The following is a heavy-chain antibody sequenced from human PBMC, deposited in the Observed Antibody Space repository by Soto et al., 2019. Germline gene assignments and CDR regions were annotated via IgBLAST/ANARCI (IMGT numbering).Heavy chain of an antibody. CDR3: ARDPDEVVGADYHYYGMDV. Sequence: SEKVSWKASGDTSSNYGVSWVRQAPGQGLEWMGGILPVFGITTYARNFQGRITITADKSTSTVYMELTSLRSDDTATYYCARDPDEVVGADYHYYGMDVWDQGATVTVSS. CDR2: ILPVFGIT. J-gene: IGHJ6*02. D-gene: IGHD1-26*01. V-gene: IGHV1-69*10. CDR1: GDTSSNYG.